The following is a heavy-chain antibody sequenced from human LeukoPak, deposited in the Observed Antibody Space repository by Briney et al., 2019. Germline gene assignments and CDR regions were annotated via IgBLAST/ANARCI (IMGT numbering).Heavy chain of an antibody. Sequence: PGGSLRLSCAASGFTFSSYEMNWVRQAPGKGLEWVSYISSSGSTIYYADSVKGRFTISRDNAKNSLYLQTNSLRAEDTAVYYCARAKYYDKHGYYFDYWGQGTLVTVSS. CDR1: GFTFSSYE. CDR3: ARAKYYDKHGYYFDY. V-gene: IGHV3-48*03. D-gene: IGHD3-9*01. J-gene: IGHJ4*02. CDR2: ISSSGSTI.